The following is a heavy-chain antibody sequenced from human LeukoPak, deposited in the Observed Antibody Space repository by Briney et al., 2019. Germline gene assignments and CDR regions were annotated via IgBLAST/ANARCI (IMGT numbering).Heavy chain of an antibody. CDR1: GFTFSHYW. CDR3: ARDDSYSS. V-gene: IGHV3-74*03. J-gene: IGHJ5*02. Sequence: GSLRLSCVGAGFTFSHYWMHWVRQAPGQGLIWVSRISFDGSSTMYADSVKGRFTISRDNAKNTLYLHMNSLRAEDTAVYYCARDDSYSSWGQGSLVTASS. CDR2: ISFDGSST. D-gene: IGHD2-21*01.